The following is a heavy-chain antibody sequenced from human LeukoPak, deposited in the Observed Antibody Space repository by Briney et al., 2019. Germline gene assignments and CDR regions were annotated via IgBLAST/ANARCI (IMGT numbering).Heavy chain of an antibody. J-gene: IGHJ6*03. CDR1: GYTFTNYD. CDR2: MNPNNGNT. V-gene: IGHV1-8*03. D-gene: IGHD2-21*02. Sequence: ASVKVSCKASGYTFTNYDINWVRQAPGQGLEWMGCMNPNNGNTGYAPKFQGRVTITRNTSISTVYMELSSLRSEDTDVYYCAREAGDRYYYYDMDVWGKGTTVTVSS. CDR3: AREAGDRYYYYDMDV.